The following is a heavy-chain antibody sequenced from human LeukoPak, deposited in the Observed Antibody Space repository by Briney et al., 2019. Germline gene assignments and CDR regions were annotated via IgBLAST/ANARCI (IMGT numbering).Heavy chain of an antibody. CDR3: ASLNTSGYAFDI. D-gene: IGHD3-3*01. J-gene: IGHJ3*02. CDR2: INHSGST. V-gene: IGHV4-34*01. Sequence: KPSETLSLTCAVYGGSFSGYYWSWIRQPPGKGLEWIGEINHSGSTNYNPSLKSRVTISVDTSKNQFSLKLSSVTAADTAVYYCASLNTSGYAFDIWGQGTMVTVSS. CDR1: GGSFSGYY.